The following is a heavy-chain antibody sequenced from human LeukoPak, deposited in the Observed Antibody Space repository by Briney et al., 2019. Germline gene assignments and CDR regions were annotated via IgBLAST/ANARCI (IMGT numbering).Heavy chain of an antibody. CDR3: TRGGLTGQMAAFDH. J-gene: IGHJ4*02. D-gene: IGHD3-9*01. CDR2: INGDGRST. V-gene: IGHV3-74*01. Sequence: PGGSLRLSCAASGFTLSDYWMHWVRQVPGEGPVWVSRINGDGRSTTYADSVKGRFTISRDNAKNTIFLQMTSLRDEDTAVYYCTRGGLTGQMAAFDHWGQGALVTVSS. CDR1: GFTLSDYW.